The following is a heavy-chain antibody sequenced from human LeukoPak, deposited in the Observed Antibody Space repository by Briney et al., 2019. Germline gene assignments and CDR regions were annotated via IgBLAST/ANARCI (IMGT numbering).Heavy chain of an antibody. CDR2: INHSGNT. J-gene: IGHJ4*02. D-gene: IGHD3-9*01. V-gene: IGHV4-34*01. CDR3: ASLYYDLLTGCHDY. CDR1: GGSFSGYY. Sequence: PSETLSLTCAVYGGSFSGYYWYWIRQPPGKGLEWIGEINHSGNTKYNPSLKSRVTISVDTSKNQFSLKLSSVTAADTAVYYCASLYYDLLTGCHDYWGQGTLVTVSS.